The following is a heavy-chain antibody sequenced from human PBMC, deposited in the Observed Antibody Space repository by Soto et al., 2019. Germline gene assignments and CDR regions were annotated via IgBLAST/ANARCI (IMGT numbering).Heavy chain of an antibody. CDR3: ASGYYYGSGSYYYYYGMDV. Sequence: SETLSLTCTVSGGSISSYYWSWIRQPPGKGLEWIGYIYYSGSTNYNPSLKSRVTISVDTSKNQFSLKLSSVTAADTAVYYCASGYYYGSGSYYYYYGMDVWGQGTTVTVSS. CDR1: GGSISSYY. J-gene: IGHJ6*02. D-gene: IGHD3-10*01. CDR2: IYYSGST. V-gene: IGHV4-59*01.